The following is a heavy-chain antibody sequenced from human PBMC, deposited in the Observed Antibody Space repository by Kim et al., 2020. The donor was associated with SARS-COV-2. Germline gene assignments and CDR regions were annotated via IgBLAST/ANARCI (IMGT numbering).Heavy chain of an antibody. V-gene: IGHV3-33*01. CDR1: GFTFSSYG. Sequence: GGSLRLSCAASGFTFSSYGMHWVRQAPGKGLEWVAVIWYDGSNKYYADSVKGRFTISRDNSKNTLYLQMNSLRAEDTAVYYCARDDSSSPYYYYYYMDVWGKGTTVTVSS. CDR2: IWYDGSNK. J-gene: IGHJ6*03. D-gene: IGHD6-6*01. CDR3: ARDDSSSPYYYYYYMDV.